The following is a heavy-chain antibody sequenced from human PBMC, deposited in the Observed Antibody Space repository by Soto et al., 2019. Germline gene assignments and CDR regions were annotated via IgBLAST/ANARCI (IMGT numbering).Heavy chain of an antibody. CDR3: ARTVKPESTVDY. J-gene: IGHJ4*02. CDR1: GASISSGGYY. V-gene: IGHV4-31*03. Sequence: QVQLQESGPGLVKPSQTLSLSCSVSGASISSGGYYWSWIRQHPGRGLEWIGYIYYSGSTYYNPSLKRRVSISVDPSKNQLSLKLSSVTAADTAVYYCARTVKPESTVDYWGQGTLVTVSS. CDR2: IYYSGST. D-gene: IGHD2-8*02.